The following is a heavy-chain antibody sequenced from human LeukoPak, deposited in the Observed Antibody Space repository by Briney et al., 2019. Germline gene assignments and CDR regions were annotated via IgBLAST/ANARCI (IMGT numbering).Heavy chain of an antibody. Sequence: GGSLRLSCAASGFTFSSYSMNWVRQAPGKGLEWVSSISSSRSYIYYADSVKGRFTISRDNAKNSLYLQMNSLRAEDTAVYYCAADDWFDPWGQGTLVTVSS. D-gene: IGHD3-16*01. CDR1: GFTFSSYS. J-gene: IGHJ5*02. CDR2: ISSSRSYI. CDR3: AADDWFDP. V-gene: IGHV3-21*01.